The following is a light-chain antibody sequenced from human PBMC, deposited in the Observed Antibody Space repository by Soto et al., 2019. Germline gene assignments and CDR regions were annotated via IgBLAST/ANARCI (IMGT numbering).Light chain of an antibody. CDR3: QQYGSSPWT. CDR2: GAS. Sequence: EIVLTHSPGTLSLSPGERATLSCRASQSVSSSYLAWYQQKPGQAPRLLIYGASSRATGIPDRFSGSGSGKYFTLTVSRLEPEDFAVYYCQQYGSSPWTVGQRTKVDIK. V-gene: IGKV3-20*01. CDR1: QSVSSSY. J-gene: IGKJ1*01.